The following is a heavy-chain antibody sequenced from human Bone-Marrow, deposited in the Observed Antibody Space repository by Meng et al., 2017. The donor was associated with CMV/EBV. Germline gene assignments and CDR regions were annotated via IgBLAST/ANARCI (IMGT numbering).Heavy chain of an antibody. D-gene: IGHD3-16*01. J-gene: IGHJ6*02. CDR3: ARGLDYPYYYYGMDV. Sequence: GESLKISCAASGFNFSDYYMSWIRQAPGKGLEWVSYISSSGSTIYYADSVKGRFTISRDNAKNSLYLQRNSLRAEDTAVYYCARGLDYPYYYYGMDVWGQGTTVTVSS. CDR2: ISSSGSTI. CDR1: GFNFSDYY. V-gene: IGHV3-11*01.